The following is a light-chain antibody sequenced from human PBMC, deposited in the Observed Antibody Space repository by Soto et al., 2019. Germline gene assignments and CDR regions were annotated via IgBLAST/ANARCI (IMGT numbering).Light chain of an antibody. V-gene: IGKV3-15*01. CDR2: GAS. J-gene: IGKJ3*01. Sequence: EIVMTQSPATLSVSPGERATLSCRASQSVSSNLAWYQQKPGQAPRLLIYGASTRATGIPDRFSGSGSGTGSTLTVSSLQSEDFAVYYCQHYNYWPFTFGPGTKVDI. CDR1: QSVSSN. CDR3: QHYNYWPFT.